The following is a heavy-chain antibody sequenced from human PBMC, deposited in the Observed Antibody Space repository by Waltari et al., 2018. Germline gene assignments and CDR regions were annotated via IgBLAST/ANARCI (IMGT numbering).Heavy chain of an antibody. CDR2: NSLKDVT. CDR3: ARGPRDKWLGRYSGEYFHH. V-gene: IGHV4-34*02. CDR1: GASLSDYF. Sequence: QVQLQQWGATLLKPSETLSLTCAVYGASLSDYFWTWIRQSPGKGLEWFGENSLKDVTYYNPYLDSRVSVHLDTSKNQFDLRLESVTAADTAIYYCARGPRDKWLGRYSGEYFHHWGPGTLVSVSA. J-gene: IGHJ1*01. D-gene: IGHD6-19*01.